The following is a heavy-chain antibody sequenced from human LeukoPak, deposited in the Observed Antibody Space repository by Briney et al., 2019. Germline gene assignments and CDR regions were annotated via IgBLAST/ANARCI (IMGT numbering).Heavy chain of an antibody. Sequence: GGSLRLSCAASGFTFSSYGMHWVRQAPGKGLEWVAVIWYDGSNKYYADSVKGRFTISRDNSKNTLYLQMNSLRAEDTAVYYCARTMIVVPGAIKPYYYYYGMDVWGQGTTVTVSS. CDR2: IWYDGSNK. CDR3: ARTMIVVPGAIKPYYYYYGMDV. D-gene: IGHD3-22*01. CDR1: GFTFSSYG. J-gene: IGHJ6*02. V-gene: IGHV3-33*01.